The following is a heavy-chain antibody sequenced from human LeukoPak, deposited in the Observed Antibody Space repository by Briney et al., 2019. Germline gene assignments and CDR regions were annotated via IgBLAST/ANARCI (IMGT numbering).Heavy chain of an antibody. CDR3: ARDTHDYQNAFDI. J-gene: IGHJ3*02. D-gene: IGHD4-11*01. Sequence: SETLSLTCTVSGGSISSGGYYWSWIRQHPGKGLEWIGYIYYSGSTYYNPSLKSRVTISVDTSKNQFSLKLSSVTAADTAVYYCARDTHDYQNAFDIWGQGTMVTVSS. CDR1: GGSISSGGYY. V-gene: IGHV4-31*03. CDR2: IYYSGST.